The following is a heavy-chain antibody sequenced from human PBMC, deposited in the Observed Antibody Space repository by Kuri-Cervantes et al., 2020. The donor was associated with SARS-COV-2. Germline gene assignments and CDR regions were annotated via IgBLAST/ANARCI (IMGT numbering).Heavy chain of an antibody. CDR2: ISPMFGAA. D-gene: IGHD4-17*01. Sequence: SVKVSCKASGGNFSSYDISWVRQAPGQGVEWMGGISPMFGAAKYGQKFQGRVTIIEDESTRTAYMELSSLRSEDTAVYYCARGSTGLGALDFWGQGTLVTVSS. CDR3: ARGSTGLGALDF. CDR1: GGNFSSYD. V-gene: IGHV1-69*13. J-gene: IGHJ4*02.